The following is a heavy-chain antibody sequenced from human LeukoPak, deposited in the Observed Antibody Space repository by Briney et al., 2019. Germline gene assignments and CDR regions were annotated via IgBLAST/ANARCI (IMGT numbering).Heavy chain of an antibody. CDR1: GGSISSYY. CDR3: AKYGSSGWVIDY. Sequence: SETLSLTCTVSGGSISSYYWSWIRQPAGKGLEWIGRIYTSGSTNYNPSLNSRVTISVDTSKNQFSLKLTSVTAADTAVYYCAKYGSSGWVIDYWGQGTLVTVSS. CDR2: IYTSGST. J-gene: IGHJ4*02. V-gene: IGHV4-4*07. D-gene: IGHD6-19*01.